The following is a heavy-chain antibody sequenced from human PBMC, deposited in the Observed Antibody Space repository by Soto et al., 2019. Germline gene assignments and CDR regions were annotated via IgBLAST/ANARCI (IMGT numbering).Heavy chain of an antibody. CDR2: TYYRSKWYN. Sequence: QSQTLSLTCAISGDSVSSNSATWNWIRQSPSRGLEWLGRTYYRSKWYNDYAVSVKSRITINPDTSKNQISLQLNSVTPEDTAMYYCARDRYANSYFDYWGQGTLVTVSS. CDR3: ARDRYANSYFDY. CDR1: GDSVSSNSAT. J-gene: IGHJ4*02. V-gene: IGHV6-1*01. D-gene: IGHD2-8*01.